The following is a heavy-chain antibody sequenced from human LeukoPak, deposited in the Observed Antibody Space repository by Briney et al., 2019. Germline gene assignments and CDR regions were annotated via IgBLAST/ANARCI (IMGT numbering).Heavy chain of an antibody. V-gene: IGHV4-34*01. J-gene: IGHJ4*02. Sequence: SETLSLTCAVYGGSFSGYYWSWIRQPPGKGLEWIGEINHSGSINYNPSLKSRVTISVDTSKNQFSLKLSSVTAADTAVYYCARADNSGSPYYFDYWGQGTLVTVSS. D-gene: IGHD1-1*01. CDR2: INHSGSI. CDR3: ARADNSGSPYYFDY. CDR1: GGSFSGYY.